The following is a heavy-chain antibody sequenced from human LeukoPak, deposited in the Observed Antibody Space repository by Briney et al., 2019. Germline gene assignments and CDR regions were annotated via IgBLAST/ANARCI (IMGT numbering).Heavy chain of an antibody. CDR1: GFTFSTYE. Sequence: GGSLRLSCAASGFTFSTYEMNWVRQAPGKGLEWVSYISSSGSTIYYADSVKGRFTISRDNAKSSLYLQINSLRVEDTAVYYCARDGWLDPWGQGTLVIVPS. CDR3: ARDGWLDP. CDR2: ISSSGSTI. V-gene: IGHV3-48*03. J-gene: IGHJ5*02.